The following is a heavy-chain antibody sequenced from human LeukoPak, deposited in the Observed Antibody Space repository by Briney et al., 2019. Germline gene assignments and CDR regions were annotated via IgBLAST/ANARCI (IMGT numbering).Heavy chain of an antibody. CDR2: IYYSGST. J-gene: IGHJ1*01. Sequence: SETLSLTCSVSGDSVSRSDSYWDWIRQPPGKGLEWIGTIYYSGSTYYTPSLKSRFTMSVDTSNNQFSLNLRSVTAADTAVYYCARRRYYDGSGYLEWGQGTLLSVSS. V-gene: IGHV4-39*01. CDR3: ARRRYYDGSGYLE. D-gene: IGHD3-22*01. CDR1: GDSVSRSDSY.